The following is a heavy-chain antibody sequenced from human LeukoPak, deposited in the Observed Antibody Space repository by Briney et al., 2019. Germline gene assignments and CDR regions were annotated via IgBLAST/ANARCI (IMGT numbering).Heavy chain of an antibody. Sequence: SETLSLTCTVSGGSISGYYWTWIRQPPGKGLEWIGYIYYSGSTNYNPSLKSRVTISADTSKSQFSLKLSSVTAADTAVYYCARHASSSSPFDFWGKGTLVTVSS. CDR1: GGSISGYY. D-gene: IGHD6-6*01. CDR2: IYYSGST. V-gene: IGHV4-59*08. CDR3: ARHASSSSPFDF. J-gene: IGHJ4*02.